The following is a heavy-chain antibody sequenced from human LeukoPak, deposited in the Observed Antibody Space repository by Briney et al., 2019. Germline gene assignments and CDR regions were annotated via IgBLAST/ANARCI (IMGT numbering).Heavy chain of an antibody. D-gene: IGHD1-26*01. CDR2: VYQSGST. V-gene: IGHV4-38-2*02. CDR3: ARAGVGVTSHVFDY. Sequence: SETLSLTCTVSGYSISSNYYWGWIRQPPRKGLEWIGTVYQSGSTYYNPSLKSRVTISVDTSKNQFSLKLTSVTAADTAVYYCARAGVGVTSHVFDYWGQGTLVTVSS. J-gene: IGHJ4*02. CDR1: GYSISSNYY.